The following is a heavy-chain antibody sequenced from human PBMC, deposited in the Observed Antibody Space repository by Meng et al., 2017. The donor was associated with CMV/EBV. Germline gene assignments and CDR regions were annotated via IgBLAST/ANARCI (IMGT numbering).Heavy chain of an antibody. CDR3: AREGIRYFDWLLPGYYFDY. D-gene: IGHD3-9*01. CDR1: GGTFSRYT. J-gene: IGHJ4*02. Sequence: SVKVSCKASGGTFSRYTISWVRQAPGQGLEWMGRIIPILGIANYAQKFQGRVTITADKSTSTAYMELSSLRSEDTAVYYCAREGIRYFDWLLPGYYFDYWGQGTLVTVSS. CDR2: IIPILGIA. V-gene: IGHV1-69*04.